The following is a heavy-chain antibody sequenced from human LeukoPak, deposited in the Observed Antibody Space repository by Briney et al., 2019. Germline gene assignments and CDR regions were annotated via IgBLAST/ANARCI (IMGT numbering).Heavy chain of an antibody. CDR3: ATDHRLGTGWYFDL. CDR1: GGSISSYY. V-gene: IGHV4-59*01. CDR2: IQYSGST. D-gene: IGHD7-27*01. Sequence: PSETLSLTCTVSGGSISSYYWSWIRQPPGKGLEWIGYIQYSGSTNYNPSLKSRVTISVDTSKNQFSLKLSSVTAADTAVYYCATDHRLGTGWYFDLWGRGTLVTVSS. J-gene: IGHJ2*01.